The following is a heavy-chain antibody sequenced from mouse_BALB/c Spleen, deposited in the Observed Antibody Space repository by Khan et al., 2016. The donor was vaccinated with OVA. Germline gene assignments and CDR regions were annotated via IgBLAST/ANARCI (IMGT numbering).Heavy chain of an antibody. J-gene: IGHJ3*01. CDR2: INYSGNT. Sequence: EVQLQESGPGLVKPSQSLSLTCTVTGHSITSEYAWNWIRQFPGNKLEWMGYINYSGNTRFNPSLKSRTSITRDTSKNQFFLQLNSVTTEDTATYYCARKGYYDYDPFPYWGQGTLVTVSA. V-gene: IGHV3-2*02. CDR1: GHSITSEYA. D-gene: IGHD2-4*01. CDR3: ARKGYYDYDPFPY.